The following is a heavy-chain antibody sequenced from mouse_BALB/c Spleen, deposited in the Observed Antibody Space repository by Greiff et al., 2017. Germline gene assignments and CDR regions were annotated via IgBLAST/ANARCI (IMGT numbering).Heavy chain of an antibody. D-gene: IGHD2-3*01. CDR3: ARSYDGYYAFFDY. CDR1: GYTFTSYW. J-gene: IGHJ2*01. CDR2: INPSTGYT. Sequence: QVQLKQSGAELAKPGASVKMSCKASGYTFTSYWMHWVKQRPGQGLEWIGYINPSTGYTEYNQKFKDKATLTADKSSSTAYMQLSSLTSEDSAVYYCARSYDGYYAFFDYWGQGTTLTVSS. V-gene: IGHV1-7*01.